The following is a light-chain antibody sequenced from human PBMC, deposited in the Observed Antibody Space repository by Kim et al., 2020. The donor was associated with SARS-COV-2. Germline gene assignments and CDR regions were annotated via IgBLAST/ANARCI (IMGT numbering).Light chain of an antibody. CDR3: QVWVRSADHPGV. Sequence: SYELTQPPSVSVAPGKTAMIACGGDNIGYNTVHWYQQKPGQAPVLVIKSDSDRPSGIPARFSGYNSGNTATLTIIGAEAGDEADYYCQVWVRSADHPGVFGPGTTVTVL. CDR2: SDS. J-gene: IGLJ1*01. CDR1: NIGYNT. V-gene: IGLV3-21*04.